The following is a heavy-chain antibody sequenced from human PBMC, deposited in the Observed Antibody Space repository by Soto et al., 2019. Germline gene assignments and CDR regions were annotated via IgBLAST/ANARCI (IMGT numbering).Heavy chain of an antibody. D-gene: IGHD2-2*01. Sequence: EVQLVESGGGLVQPGGSLRLSCAASGFTFSNYYMHWVRQIPGKGRVWVSRISGDQSSTSYADSVKGRFTISRDNAKNTLYLQMNSLRAEDTAVYFCARVRYCTSPSCFSYFDLWGRGTLVIVSS. V-gene: IGHV3-74*01. J-gene: IGHJ2*01. CDR2: ISGDQSST. CDR3: ARVRYCTSPSCFSYFDL. CDR1: GFTFSNYY.